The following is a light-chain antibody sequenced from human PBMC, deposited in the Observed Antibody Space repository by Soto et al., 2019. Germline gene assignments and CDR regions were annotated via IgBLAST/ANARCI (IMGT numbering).Light chain of an antibody. Sequence: IVLTQSPGTLSLSPGERATLSWRASQGVSSNYLAWYQQKPGPVPRLLIYAASRRATGLPDRFSGSGSGTDFTLTISRLEPEDFAVYYCQQYSSSRTFGQGTKVDI. CDR3: QQYSSSRT. V-gene: IGKV3-20*01. J-gene: IGKJ1*01. CDR2: AAS. CDR1: QGVSSNY.